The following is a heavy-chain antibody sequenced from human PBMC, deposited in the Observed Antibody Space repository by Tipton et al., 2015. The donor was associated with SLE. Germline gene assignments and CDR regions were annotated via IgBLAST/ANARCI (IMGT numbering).Heavy chain of an antibody. J-gene: IGHJ6*02. CDR3: ARGGGPYGVWWGEDFSGMDA. D-gene: IGHD2-21*01. V-gene: IGHV4-59*01. CDR2: IYYSGST. Sequence: LRLSCIVSGGSISSSYWTWIRQSPGKGLEWIGSIYYSGSTYYNPSLKSRVTISVDTSKNQFSLRLSSVTAADTAVYFCARGGGPYGVWWGEDFSGMDAWRQGPRVTV. CDR1: GGSISSSY.